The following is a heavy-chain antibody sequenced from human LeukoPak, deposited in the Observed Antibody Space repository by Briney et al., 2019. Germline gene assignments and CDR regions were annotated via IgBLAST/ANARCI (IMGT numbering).Heavy chain of an antibody. J-gene: IGHJ4*02. CDR1: GFTFSSYA. D-gene: IGHD3/OR15-3a*01. V-gene: IGHV3-23*01. CDR3: ARDRDWNYLDY. CDR2: ISGSGGST. Sequence: GGSLRLSCAASGFTFSSYAISWVRQAPGKGLEWVSAISGSGGSTYYADSVKGRFTISRDNSKNTLYLQMNSLRAEDTAVYYCARDRDWNYLDYWGQGTLVTVSS.